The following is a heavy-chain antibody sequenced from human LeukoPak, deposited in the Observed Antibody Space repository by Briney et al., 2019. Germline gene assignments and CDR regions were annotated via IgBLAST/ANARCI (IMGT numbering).Heavy chain of an antibody. Sequence: SVKVSCKASGGTFSSYAISWVRQAPGQGLEWMGRIIPIFGTANYAQKFQGRVTITTDESTSTAYMELSSLRSEDTAVYYCARVVCSGGSCYMGDGVYFDYWGQGTLVTVSS. J-gene: IGHJ4*02. D-gene: IGHD2-15*01. V-gene: IGHV1-69*05. CDR3: ARVVCSGGSCYMGDGVYFDY. CDR2: IIPIFGTA. CDR1: GGTFSSYA.